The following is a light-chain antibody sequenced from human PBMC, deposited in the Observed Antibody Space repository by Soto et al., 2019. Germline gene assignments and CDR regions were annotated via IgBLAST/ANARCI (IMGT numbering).Light chain of an antibody. CDR3: CAYAGSSTFYV. Sequence: QSALTPPASVSGSPGQSLTIYCTETSREVESYNLVSWYQQHPGKAPKLMIYEGSKRPPGVSNRSSGSKSGNTASLTISGLQAEDEADYYCCAYAGSSTFYVFGIGTKVTVL. CDR1: SREVESYNL. V-gene: IGLV2-23*01. CDR2: EGS. J-gene: IGLJ1*01.